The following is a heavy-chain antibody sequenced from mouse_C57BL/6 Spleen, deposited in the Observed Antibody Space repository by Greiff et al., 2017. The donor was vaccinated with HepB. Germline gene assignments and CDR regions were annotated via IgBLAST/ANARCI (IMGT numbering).Heavy chain of an antibody. D-gene: IGHD2-12*01. CDR2: ISYDGSN. J-gene: IGHJ3*01. CDR1: GYSITSGYY. V-gene: IGHV3-6*01. Sequence: EVQVVESGPGLVKPSQSLSLTCSVTGYSITSGYYWNWIRQFPGNKLEWMGYISYDGSNNYNPSLKNRISITRDTSKNQFFLKLNSVTTEDTATYYCARSAYYNPPWFAYWGQGTLVTVSA. CDR3: ARSAYYNPPWFAY.